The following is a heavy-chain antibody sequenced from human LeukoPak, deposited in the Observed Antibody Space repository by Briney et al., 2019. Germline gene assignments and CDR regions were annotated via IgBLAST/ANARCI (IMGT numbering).Heavy chain of an antibody. D-gene: IGHD1-14*01. CDR3: VKDNPLDY. Sequence: GGSLRFSCATSGFTFHNYDMHWVRQAPGKGLEWVAFIQFDGSNKYYADSMKGRFTISRDNSKNTLYLHINSLRPEDTALYYCVKDNPLDYWGQGTLVIVSS. J-gene: IGHJ4*02. V-gene: IGHV3-30*02. CDR1: GFTFHNYD. CDR2: IQFDGSNK.